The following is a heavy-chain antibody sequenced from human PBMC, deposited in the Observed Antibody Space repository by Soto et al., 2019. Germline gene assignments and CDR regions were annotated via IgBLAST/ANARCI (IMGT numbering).Heavy chain of an antibody. CDR2: IYYSGST. Sequence: SETLSLTCTVSGGSVSSGSYYWSWIRQPPGKGLEWIGYIYYSGSTNYNPSLKSRVTISVDTSKNQFSLKLSSVTAADTAVYYCARGEAARRLRYYYYYGMDVWGQGTTVTVSS. CDR1: GGSVSSGSYY. CDR3: ARGEAARRLRYYYYYGMDV. J-gene: IGHJ6*02. V-gene: IGHV4-61*01. D-gene: IGHD6-6*01.